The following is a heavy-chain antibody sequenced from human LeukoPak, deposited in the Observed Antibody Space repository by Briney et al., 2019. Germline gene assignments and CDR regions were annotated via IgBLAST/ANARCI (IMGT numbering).Heavy chain of an antibody. CDR2: ISWNSGSI. CDR1: GFTFDDYA. Sequence: QPGGTLRLSCAASGFTFDDYAMHWVRQAPGKGLEWVSGISWNSGSINYADSVKGRFTISRDNAKNSLYLQMNSLRAEDTALYYCAKDNYYDSSGLSYFDYWGQGTLVTVSS. J-gene: IGHJ4*02. CDR3: AKDNYYDSSGLSYFDY. D-gene: IGHD3-22*01. V-gene: IGHV3-9*01.